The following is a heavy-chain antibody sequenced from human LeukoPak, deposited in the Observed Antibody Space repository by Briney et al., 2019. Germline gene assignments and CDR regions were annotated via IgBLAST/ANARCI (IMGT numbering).Heavy chain of an antibody. J-gene: IGHJ4*02. CDR2: IIPIFGTA. Sequence: SVKVSCKASGGTFSSYAISWVRQAPGQGLEWMEGIIPIFGTANYAQKFQGRVTITTDESTSTAYMELSSLRSEDTAVYYCARGGNFWSGYYTFDYWGQGTLVTVSS. D-gene: IGHD3-3*01. V-gene: IGHV1-69*05. CDR1: GGTFSSYA. CDR3: ARGGNFWSGYYTFDY.